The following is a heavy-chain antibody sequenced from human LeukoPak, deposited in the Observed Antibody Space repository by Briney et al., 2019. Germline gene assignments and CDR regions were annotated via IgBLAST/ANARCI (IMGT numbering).Heavy chain of an antibody. CDR2: IYYSGST. CDR1: GGSISSYY. CDR3: ARGAYYYDSSGKPPGWYFDY. V-gene: IGHV4-59*01. Sequence: PSETLSLTCTVSGGSISSYYWSWIRQPPGKGLEWIGYIYYSGSTNYNPSLKSRVTISVDTSKNQFSLKLSSVTAADTAVYYCARGAYYYDSSGKPPGWYFDYWGQGTLVTVSS. J-gene: IGHJ4*02. D-gene: IGHD3-22*01.